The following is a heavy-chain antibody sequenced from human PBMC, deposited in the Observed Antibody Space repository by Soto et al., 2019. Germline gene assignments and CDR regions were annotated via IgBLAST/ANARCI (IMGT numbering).Heavy chain of an antibody. V-gene: IGHV4-39*02. CDR2: IYYSGST. J-gene: IGHJ5*02. CDR3: ARDPSSVLRFLEWPISFFAP. D-gene: IGHD3-3*01. Sequence: PSETLSLTCTVSGGSISSSSYYWGWIRQPPGKGLEWIGSIYYSGSTYYNPSLKSRVTISVDTSKNQFSLKLSSVTAADTAVYYCARDPSSVLRFLEWPISFFAPWGQETLVTVSS. CDR1: GGSISSSSYY.